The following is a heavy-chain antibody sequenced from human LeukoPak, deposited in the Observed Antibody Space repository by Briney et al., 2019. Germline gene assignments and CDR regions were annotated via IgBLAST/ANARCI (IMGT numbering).Heavy chain of an antibody. CDR3: AKSLGVGGYTRYKGFDQ. CDR2: ISNSDGST. CDR1: VFTFSSYA. Sequence: GGSLRLSCAASVFTFSSYAMNCVRQAPGKGLEWVSSISNSDGSTYYADFVKGRFTISRDNSKNTLHLQMNSLRAEDTAVYYCAKSLGVGGYTRYKGFDQWGQGTLVTVSS. V-gene: IGHV3-23*01. J-gene: IGHJ4*02. D-gene: IGHD5-24*01.